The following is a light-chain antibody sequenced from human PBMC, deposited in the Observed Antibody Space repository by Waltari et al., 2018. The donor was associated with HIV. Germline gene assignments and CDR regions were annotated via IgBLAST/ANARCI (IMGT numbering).Light chain of an antibody. V-gene: IGLV8-61*01. J-gene: IGLJ1*01. CDR3: VLYMGSGISV. CDR1: SGSVSLNHF. CDR2: STN. Sequence: QTVVTQEPSFSVSPGGTVTLTCGLTSGSVSLNHFPSWYQQTPGQSPRTLIYSTNTRSSGVPDRFSGSILGNKAALTITGAQADDEADYYCVLYMGSGISVFGTGTKVTVL.